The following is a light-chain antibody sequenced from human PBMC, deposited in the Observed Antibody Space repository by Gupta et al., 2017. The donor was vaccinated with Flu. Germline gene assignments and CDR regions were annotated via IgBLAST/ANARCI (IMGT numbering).Light chain of an antibody. CDR2: GAT. CDR3: QQESSFPRT. V-gene: IGKV1-12*01. Sequence: PSSVATSVGYRATTSWRASQDSSKWLGWYQQKPGERPKLLIYGATRQQRGVPSSFSGSASGTDFPLTISRLPSEDFATYYCQQESSFPRTFGQGTKVEIK. CDR1: QDSSKW. J-gene: IGKJ1*01.